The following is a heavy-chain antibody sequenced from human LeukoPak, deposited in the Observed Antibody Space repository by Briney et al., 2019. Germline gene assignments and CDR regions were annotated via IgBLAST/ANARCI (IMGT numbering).Heavy chain of an antibody. CDR2: ICAYNRTI. Sequence: ASVKVSCKASGYTFTSYGISWVRQAPGQRLEWMGWICAYNRTINNAQKLQGRITMTTDTSTSTAYMELRSLRSDDAAVNSCARGTGDDYCSSCNWFDPWGQGAMVTVSS. V-gene: IGHV1-18*01. J-gene: IGHJ5*02. CDR1: GYTFTSYG. CDR3: ARGTGDDYCSSCNWFDP. D-gene: IGHD2-2*01.